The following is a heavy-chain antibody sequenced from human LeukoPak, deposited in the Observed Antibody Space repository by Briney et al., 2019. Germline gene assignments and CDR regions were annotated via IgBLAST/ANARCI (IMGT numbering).Heavy chain of an antibody. CDR3: ARFPWTTMTKRSGFDI. V-gene: IGHV4-61*01. Sequence: KPSETLSLTCTVSGGSVNSDSYYWSWIRQPPGKGLEWIGYIYYSGNTNYNPSLKSRVTISVDTSKNQFSLKLRSVTAADTAVYYRARFPWTTMTKRSGFDIWGQGTLVTLSS. CDR2: IYYSGNT. J-gene: IGHJ3*02. D-gene: IGHD4-17*01. CDR1: GGSVNSDSYY.